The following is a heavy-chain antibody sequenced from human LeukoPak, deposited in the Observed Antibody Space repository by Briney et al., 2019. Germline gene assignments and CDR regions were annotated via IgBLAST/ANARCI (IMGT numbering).Heavy chain of an antibody. Sequence: PGGSLRLSCAASGFTFDDHGMHWVRQAPGKGLEWVSGISWSSGIIGYADSVKGRFTISRDNSKNTLYLQMNSLRAEDTAVYYCAKSDGSGSYYRSTFDYWGQGTLVTVSS. CDR3: AKSDGSGSYYRSTFDY. D-gene: IGHD3-10*01. CDR2: ISWSSGII. CDR1: GFTFDDHG. J-gene: IGHJ4*02. V-gene: IGHV3-9*01.